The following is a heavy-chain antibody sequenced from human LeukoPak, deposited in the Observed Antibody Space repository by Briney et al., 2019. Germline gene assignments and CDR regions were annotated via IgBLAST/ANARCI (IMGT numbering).Heavy chain of an antibody. Sequence: SGPTLVKPTQTLTLTCTFSGLSLSTSGVGVGWIRQPPGKALEWLALIYWDDDKRYSPSLKSRLTITKDTSKNQVVLTMTNMDPVDTATYYCAHGLRLWFGELLYPATLNWFDPWGQGTLVTVSS. V-gene: IGHV2-5*02. D-gene: IGHD3-10*01. CDR1: GLSLSTSGVG. CDR2: IYWDDDK. J-gene: IGHJ5*02. CDR3: AHGLRLWFGELLYPATLNWFDP.